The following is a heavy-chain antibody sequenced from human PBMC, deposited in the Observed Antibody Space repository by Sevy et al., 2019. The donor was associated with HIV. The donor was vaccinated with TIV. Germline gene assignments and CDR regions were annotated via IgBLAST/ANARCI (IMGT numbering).Heavy chain of an antibody. CDR1: GFTFSSYA. V-gene: IGHV3-23*01. CDR2: ISNSGGRT. J-gene: IGHJ3*02. D-gene: IGHD4-17*01. Sequence: GGSLRLSCAASGFTFSSYAMSWVRQAPGKGLEWVSTISNSGGRTYYADSVKGRFTISRDNSKNTLFLQLSSLRAEDTAIYYSATDVGGLRVANDPLEIWGQGTMVTVSS. CDR3: ATDVGGLRVANDPLEI.